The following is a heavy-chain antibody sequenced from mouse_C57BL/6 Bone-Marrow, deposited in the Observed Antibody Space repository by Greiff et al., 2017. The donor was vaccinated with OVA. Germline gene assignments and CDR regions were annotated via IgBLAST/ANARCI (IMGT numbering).Heavy chain of an antibody. J-gene: IGHJ3*01. V-gene: IGHV1-42*01. D-gene: IGHD2-3*01. Sequence: EVKLMESGPELVKPGASVKISCKASGYSFTGYYMNWVKQSPEKSLEWIGEINPSTGGTTYNQKFKAKATLTVDKSSSTAYMQLKSLTSEDSAVYYCASGGYSTWFAYWGQGTLVTVSA. CDR3: ASGGYSTWFAY. CDR1: GYSFTGYY. CDR2: INPSTGGT.